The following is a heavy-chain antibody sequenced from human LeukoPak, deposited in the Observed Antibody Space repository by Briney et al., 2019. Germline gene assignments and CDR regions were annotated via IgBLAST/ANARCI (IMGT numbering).Heavy chain of an antibody. D-gene: IGHD5-12*01. CDR1: GFFFSNYE. V-gene: IGHV3-48*03. J-gene: IGHJ5*02. Sequence: GGSLRLSCAASGFFFSNYEMNWVRQAPGKGREWISYITASSTTIYYADSVKGRFTISRDNAKNSLYLQMNRLRGEDTAVYYCAKGPGARGHFNWFDPWGQGTLVTVSS. CDR2: ITASSTTI. CDR3: AKGPGARGHFNWFDP.